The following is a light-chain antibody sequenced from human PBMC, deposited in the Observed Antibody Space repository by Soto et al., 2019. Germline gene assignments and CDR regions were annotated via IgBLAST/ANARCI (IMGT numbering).Light chain of an antibody. V-gene: IGKV1-5*01. CDR1: QSISSW. CDR3: QQYNSYWT. CDR2: DGS. Sequence: DIQMTQSPSTLSASVGDRVTITCRASQSISSWLAWYQQKPGKAPKLLIYDGSSLESGVPSRFSGSGSGTEFTLTISILQPDDFATYYCQQYNSYWTFGQGTKVEIK. J-gene: IGKJ1*01.